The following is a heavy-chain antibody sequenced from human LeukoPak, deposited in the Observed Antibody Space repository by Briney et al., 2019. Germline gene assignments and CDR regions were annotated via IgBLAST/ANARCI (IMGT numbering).Heavy chain of an antibody. J-gene: IGHJ4*02. D-gene: IGHD6-25*01. CDR1: GGSFSGYY. CDR2: INHSGST. V-gene: IGHV4-34*01. Sequence: PSETLSLTCAVYGGSFSGYYWSWIRQPPGKGLEWIGEINHSGSTNYNPSLKSRVTISVDTSKNQFSLRLSSVTAADTAVYYCAGTRLLYYFDYWGQGTLVTVSS. CDR3: AGTRLLYYFDY.